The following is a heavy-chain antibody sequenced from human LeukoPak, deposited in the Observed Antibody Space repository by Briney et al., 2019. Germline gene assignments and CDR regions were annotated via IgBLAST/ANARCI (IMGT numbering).Heavy chain of an antibody. D-gene: IGHD3-10*01. Sequence: GASVKVSCKASGYTFTSYDINWVRQAPGQGLEGRGWMTPNSGNTGYAQKFQGRVIMTRNTSISTAYMEPSSLRSEDTAVYYCAARRKAHGWRYYFDYWGQGTLVTVSS. CDR3: AARRKAHGWRYYFDY. J-gene: IGHJ4*02. V-gene: IGHV1-8*01. CDR1: GYTFTSYD. CDR2: MTPNSGNT.